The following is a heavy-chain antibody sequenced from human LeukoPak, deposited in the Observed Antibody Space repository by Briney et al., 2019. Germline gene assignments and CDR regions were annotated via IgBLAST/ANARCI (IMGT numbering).Heavy chain of an antibody. J-gene: IGHJ3*02. D-gene: IGHD6-6*01. CDR1: GFTVSDNY. CDR3: AKAIAARSPFDAFDI. Sequence: QPGGSLRLSCAVSGFTVSDNYMSGSWVRQAPGKGLEWVSVIYSGATTYYADSMKGRFTISRDNSKNTLYLQMNSLRAEDTAVYYCAKAIAARSPFDAFDIWGQGTMVTVSS. V-gene: IGHV3-66*01. CDR2: IYSGATT.